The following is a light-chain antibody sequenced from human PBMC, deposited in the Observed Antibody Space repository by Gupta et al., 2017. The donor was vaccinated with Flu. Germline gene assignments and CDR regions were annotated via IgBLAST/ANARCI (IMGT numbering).Light chain of an antibody. CDR2: EVS. CDR1: SSDVGGYNY. V-gene: IGLV2-14*01. Sequence: QSALTPPASVSGSPGQSITIPCPGTSSDVGGYNYVSWYQQHPGKAPKLLIYEVSNRPSGVSDRFSGSKSGNTASLTISGLQAEDEADYYCSSYTDSSTLKGVFGGGTKLTVL. J-gene: IGLJ3*02. CDR3: SSYTDSSTLKGV.